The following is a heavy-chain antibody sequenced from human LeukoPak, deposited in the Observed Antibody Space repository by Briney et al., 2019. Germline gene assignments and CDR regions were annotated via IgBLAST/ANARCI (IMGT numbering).Heavy chain of an antibody. V-gene: IGHV1-2*02. D-gene: IGHD1-7*01. J-gene: IGHJ6*03. Sequence: GASVKVSCKASGYTFTGYYMHWVRQAPGQGLEWMGWINPNSGGTNYAQKFQGRVTMTRDTSISTAYMELSRLRSDDTAVYYCARGSSITGTISYHYYYMDVWGKGTTVTVSS. CDR3: ARGSSITGTISYHYYYMDV. CDR2: INPNSGGT. CDR1: GYTFTGYY.